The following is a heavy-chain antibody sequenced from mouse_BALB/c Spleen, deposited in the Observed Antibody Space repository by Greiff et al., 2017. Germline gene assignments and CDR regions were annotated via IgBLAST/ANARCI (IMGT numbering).Heavy chain of an antibody. V-gene: IGHV1-5*01. CDR2: IYPGNSDT. Sequence: EVQLQQSGTVLARPGASVKMSCKASGYSFTSYWMHWVKQRPGQGLEWIGAIYPGNSDTSYNQKLKGKAKLTAVTSASTAYMELSSLTNEDSAVYYCTTVVPRYWYFDVWGAGTTVTVSS. J-gene: IGHJ1*01. D-gene: IGHD1-1*01. CDR3: TTVVPRYWYFDV. CDR1: GYSFTSYW.